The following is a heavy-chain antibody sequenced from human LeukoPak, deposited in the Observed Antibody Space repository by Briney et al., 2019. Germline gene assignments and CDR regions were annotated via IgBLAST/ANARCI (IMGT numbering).Heavy chain of an antibody. J-gene: IGHJ3*02. CDR1: GGSISSSSYY. V-gene: IGHV4-61*05. Sequence: PSETLSLTCTVSGGSISSSSYYWGWIRQPPGKGLEWIGYIYYSGSTNYNPSLKSRVTISVDTSKNQFSLKLSSVTAADTAVYYCASQYSSSWDDAFDIWGQGTMVTVSS. CDR2: IYYSGST. D-gene: IGHD6-13*01. CDR3: ASQYSSSWDDAFDI.